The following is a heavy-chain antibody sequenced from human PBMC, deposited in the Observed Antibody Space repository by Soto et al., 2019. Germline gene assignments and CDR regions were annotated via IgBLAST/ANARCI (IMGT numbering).Heavy chain of an antibody. J-gene: IGHJ4*02. D-gene: IGHD6-13*01. CDR3: ARARATIAAAAIFDC. CDR1: GGSISTSSG. V-gene: IGHV4-4*02. CDR2: VYRTGST. Sequence: SETLSLTCAVSGGSISTSSGWSWVSQPPGKGLEWIGEVYRTGSTNYNPSLESRLTISVDKSKNQFSLKLTSVTAADTAVYYCARARATIAAAAIFDCWGQGTLVTVSS.